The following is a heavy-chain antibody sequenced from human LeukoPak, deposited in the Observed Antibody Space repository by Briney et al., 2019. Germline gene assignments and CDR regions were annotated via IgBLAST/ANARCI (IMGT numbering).Heavy chain of an antibody. J-gene: IGHJ6*03. CDR1: GGSISSYY. V-gene: IGHV4-59*01. D-gene: IGHD6-19*01. CDR2: IYYSGST. Sequence: SETLSLTCTVSGGSISSYYWSWIRQPPGKGLEWIGYIYYSGSTNYNPSLKSRVTISVDTSKNQFSLKLSSVTAADTAVYYCARANGGWYLSYYYYYMDVWGKGTTVTVSS. CDR3: ARANGGWYLSYYYYYMDV.